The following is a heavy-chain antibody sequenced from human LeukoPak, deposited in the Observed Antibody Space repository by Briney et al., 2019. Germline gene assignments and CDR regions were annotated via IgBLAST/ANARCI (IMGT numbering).Heavy chain of an antibody. D-gene: IGHD6-13*01. CDR1: GFIFSSYS. V-gene: IGHV3-23*01. J-gene: IGHJ6*02. CDR3: AKAASSSWPSYYYGMDV. Sequence: RPGGSLRLSCAASGFIFSSYSMSWVRQAPGKGLEWVSVITGSGGNTYCADSVKGRFTISKDNSKNTVYLQMSSLRVDDTAVYYCAKAASSSWPSYYYGMDVWGQGTTVTVSS. CDR2: ITGSGGNT.